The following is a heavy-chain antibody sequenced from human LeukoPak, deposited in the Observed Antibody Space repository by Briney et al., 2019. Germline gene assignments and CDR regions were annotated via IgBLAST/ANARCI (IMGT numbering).Heavy chain of an antibody. Sequence: GGSLRLSCAASGFTFSTYGMSWVRQAPGKGLEWVSAISGSGGSTYYADSVKGRFTTSRDNSKNTLYLQMNSLRAEDTAVYYCALWGRPVRGVINRCDYWGQGTLVTVSS. V-gene: IGHV3-23*01. D-gene: IGHD3-10*01. J-gene: IGHJ4*02. CDR1: GFTFSTYG. CDR2: ISGSGGST. CDR3: ALWGRPVRGVINRCDY.